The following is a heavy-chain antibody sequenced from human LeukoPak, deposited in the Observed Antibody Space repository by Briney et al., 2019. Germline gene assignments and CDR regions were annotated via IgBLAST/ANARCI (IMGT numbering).Heavy chain of an antibody. V-gene: IGHV3-21*01. D-gene: IGHD6-13*01. J-gene: IGHJ4*02. CDR2: ISSSSSYI. CDR1: GFTFSSYS. CDR3: ARGGMCSSWYGY. Sequence: GGSLRLSCAASGFTFSSYSMNWVRQAPGKGLEWVSSISSSSSYIYYADSVKGRFTISRDNAKNSLYLQMNSLRAEDTAVYYCARGGMCSSWYGYWGQGTLVTVSS.